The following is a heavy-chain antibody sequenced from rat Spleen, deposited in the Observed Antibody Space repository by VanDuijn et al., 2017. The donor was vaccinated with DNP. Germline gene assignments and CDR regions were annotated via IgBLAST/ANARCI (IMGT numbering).Heavy chain of an antibody. D-gene: IGHD1-3*01. CDR2: ITPSGYRT. CDR3: ARAYGSPWYFDY. J-gene: IGHJ2*01. Sequence: EVQLVESGGGLVQPGRSLKLSCAASGFTFSNYYMAWVRQAPKKGLEWVAAITPSGYRTYYTDSVKGRFTIPRDNAKSSLYLQMISLKSEDSATYYCARAYGSPWYFDYWGQGVMVTVSS. CDR1: GFTFSNYY. V-gene: IGHV5-25*01.